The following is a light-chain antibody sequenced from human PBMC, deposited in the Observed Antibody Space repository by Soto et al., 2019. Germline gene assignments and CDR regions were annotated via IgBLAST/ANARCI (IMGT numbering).Light chain of an antibody. Sequence: DFQMIHPPSTLSTYLGDIVTISGRASQSISSWLAWYQQKPGKAPKLLIYKASSLESGVPSRFSGSGSGTEFTLTISSLQPDDFATYYCQQYNHFSGLTFGGGGIVDIK. J-gene: IGKJ4*01. V-gene: IGKV1-5*03. CDR3: QQYNHFSGLT. CDR1: QSISSW. CDR2: KAS.